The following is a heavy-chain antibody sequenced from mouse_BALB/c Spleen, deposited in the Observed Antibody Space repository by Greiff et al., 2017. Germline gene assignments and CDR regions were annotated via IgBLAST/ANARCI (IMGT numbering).Heavy chain of an antibody. CDR2: ISYSGST. Sequence: EVQLQESGPSLVKPSQTLSLTCSVTGDSITSGYWNWIRKFPGNKLEYMGYISYSGSTYYNPSLKSRISITRDTSKNQYYLQLNSVTTEDTATYYCARYGYDGPWFAYWGQGTLVTVSA. D-gene: IGHD2-2*01. CDR1: GDSITSGY. CDR3: ARYGYDGPWFAY. J-gene: IGHJ3*01. V-gene: IGHV3-8*02.